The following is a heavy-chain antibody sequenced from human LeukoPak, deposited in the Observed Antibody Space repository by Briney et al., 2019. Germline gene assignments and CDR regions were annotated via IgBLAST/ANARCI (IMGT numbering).Heavy chain of an antibody. V-gene: IGHV4-61*01. D-gene: IGHD3-3*01. J-gene: IGHJ4*02. Sequence: SETLSLTCTVSGGSVSSGSYYWSWIRQPPGKGLEWIGYIYYSGNTNYNPSLKSRVTISVDTSKNQFSLKLSSVTAADTAVYYCATQISYYDFWSGYFDYWGQGTLVTVSS. CDR2: IYYSGNT. CDR1: GGSVSSGSYY. CDR3: ATQISYYDFWSGYFDY.